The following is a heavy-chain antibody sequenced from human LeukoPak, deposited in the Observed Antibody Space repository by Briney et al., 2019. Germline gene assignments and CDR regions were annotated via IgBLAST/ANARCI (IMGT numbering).Heavy chain of an antibody. J-gene: IGHJ4*02. CDR1: GFTFTNYW. V-gene: IGHV3-7*01. CDR2: IKQDGSER. D-gene: IGHD4-11*01. Sequence: PGGSLRLSCAASGFTFTNYWMTWVRQAPGEGLEWVANIKQDGSERYYADSVKGRFTISRDNAKNSLYLQMNSLRAEDTAVYYCANSAAGDFWGQGTLVTVSS. CDR3: ANSAAGDF.